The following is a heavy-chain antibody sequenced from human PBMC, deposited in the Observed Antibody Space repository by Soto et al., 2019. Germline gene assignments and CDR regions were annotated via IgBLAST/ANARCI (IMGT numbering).Heavy chain of an antibody. D-gene: IGHD2-15*01. Sequence: EVQLVESGGGLVQPVGSLRLSCAASGFTFSSYWMHWVRQAPGKGLVWVSRINSDGSSTSYADSVKGRFTISRDNAKNKLYLKMNSLRAEDTAVYYCVRTSLVVAAATREDYWGQGTLVTVSS. CDR2: INSDGSST. J-gene: IGHJ4*02. CDR3: VRTSLVVAAATREDY. CDR1: GFTFSSYW. V-gene: IGHV3-74*01.